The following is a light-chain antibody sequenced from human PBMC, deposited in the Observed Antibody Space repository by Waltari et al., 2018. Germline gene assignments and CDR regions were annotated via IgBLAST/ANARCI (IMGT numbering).Light chain of an antibody. CDR2: DAS. Sequence: QAVVTQEPSLTVSPGGTVPLTCASSSGAVTSRHYPYWLQQKPGQAPRTLFYDASNKHSWTPARFSGSLLGGIAALTLSGAQPEDEAEYYCLLSYSGTVIFGGGTKLTVL. CDR1: SGAVTSRHY. J-gene: IGLJ2*01. CDR3: LLSYSGTVI. V-gene: IGLV7-46*01.